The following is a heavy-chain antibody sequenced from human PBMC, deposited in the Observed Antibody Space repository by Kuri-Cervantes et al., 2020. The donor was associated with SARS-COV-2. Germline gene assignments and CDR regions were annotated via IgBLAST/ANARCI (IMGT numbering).Heavy chain of an antibody. CDR3: ARWDHWNDEVFDY. CDR1: GFSLSTSGMC. D-gene: IGHD1-1*01. J-gene: IGHJ4*02. V-gene: IGHV2-26*01. Sequence: SGPTLVKPTQTLTLTCTFSGFSLSTSGMCVSWIRQPPGKALEWLAHIFANDEASYSTSLKSRLTVSKDTSTSQVVLTMTNMDPVDTATYYCARWDHWNDEVFDYWGPGTLVTVSS. CDR2: IFANDEA.